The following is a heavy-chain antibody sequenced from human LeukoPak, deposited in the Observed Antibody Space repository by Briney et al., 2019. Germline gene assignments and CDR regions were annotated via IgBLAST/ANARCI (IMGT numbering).Heavy chain of an antibody. CDR3: ARDVSGSHAVDY. CDR2: IWYDGSNK. V-gene: IGHV3-33*01. D-gene: IGHD1-26*01. J-gene: IGHJ4*02. CDR1: GLTFSSYG. Sequence: GGSLRLSCAASGLTFSSYGMHWVRQAPGKGLEWVAVIWYDGSNKYYADSVKGRFTISRDNSKNTLYLQMNSLRAEDTAVYYCARDVSGSHAVDYWGQGTLVTVSS.